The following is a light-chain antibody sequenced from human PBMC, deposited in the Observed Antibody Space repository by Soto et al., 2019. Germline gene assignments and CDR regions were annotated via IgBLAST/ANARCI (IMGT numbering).Light chain of an antibody. CDR3: QKYNSAPWT. V-gene: IGKV1-27*01. J-gene: IGKJ1*01. Sequence: DIQMTQSPSSLSASVGDRVTLTCRASQGIGNYLAWYQQKPGKVPKLLIYGASTLQSGVPSRFSGSGSGTDFNLTISSLQPEDVATYYCQKYNSAPWTFGQGNKVENK. CDR2: GAS. CDR1: QGIGNY.